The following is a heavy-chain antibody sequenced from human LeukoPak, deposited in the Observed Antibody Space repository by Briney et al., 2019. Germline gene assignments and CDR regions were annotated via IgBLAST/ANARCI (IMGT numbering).Heavy chain of an antibody. CDR1: GFTFSAYS. CDR3: AREYSTGDY. CDR2: INPTGKVI. D-gene: IGHD6-25*01. Sequence: PGGSLRLSCAASGFTFSAYSLTWVRLAPGKGMEWVSSINPTGKVIYYADSVKGRFTISRDNAKNSLYLQMNSLRAEDTAVYYCAREYSTGDYWGQGTLVTVSS. V-gene: IGHV3-21*01. J-gene: IGHJ4*02.